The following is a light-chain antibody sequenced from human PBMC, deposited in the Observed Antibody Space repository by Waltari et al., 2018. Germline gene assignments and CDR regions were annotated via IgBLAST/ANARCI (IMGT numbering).Light chain of an antibody. Sequence: DIQMTQSPSTLSASVGDSVTITCRASQSISSWLAWYQLKPGKAPKLLIYKASGLESGVPSRFSGSGSGTEFTLTISSLQPDDFATYYCQQYNSYSRTFGQGTKVEIK. CDR3: QQYNSYSRT. CDR2: KAS. CDR1: QSISSW. V-gene: IGKV1-5*03. J-gene: IGKJ1*01.